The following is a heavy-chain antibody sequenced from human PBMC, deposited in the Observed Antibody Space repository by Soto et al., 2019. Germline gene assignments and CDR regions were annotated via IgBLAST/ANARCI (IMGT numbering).Heavy chain of an antibody. CDR1: GGSISSGGYY. Sequence: QVQLQESGPGLVKPSQTLSLTCTVSGGSISSGGYYWSWIRQHPGKGLEWIGYIFYSGSTYYNPSLKSRVTISVDTSKNQFYLKLSSVTAADMAVYYCARRTGLGDGYTLDYWGQGTLVTVSS. CDR3: ARRTGLGDGYTLDY. D-gene: IGHD5-12*01. J-gene: IGHJ4*02. CDR2: IFYSGST. V-gene: IGHV4-31*03.